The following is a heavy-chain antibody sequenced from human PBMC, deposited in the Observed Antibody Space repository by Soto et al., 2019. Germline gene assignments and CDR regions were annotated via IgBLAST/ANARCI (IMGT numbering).Heavy chain of an antibody. CDR3: VKEGYMRSDWYGQFDY. Sequence: EVQLVESGGGLVKPGGSLRLSCSASGFTFNSYAMHWVRQAPGKGLEFVSAISSYGADTYYADSVKGRFAISRDNSKNTLYLQMSSLRAEDTALYYCVKEGYMRSDWYGQFDYWGQGALVTVSS. V-gene: IGHV3-64D*06. J-gene: IGHJ4*02. D-gene: IGHD6-19*01. CDR1: GFTFNSYA. CDR2: ISSYGADT.